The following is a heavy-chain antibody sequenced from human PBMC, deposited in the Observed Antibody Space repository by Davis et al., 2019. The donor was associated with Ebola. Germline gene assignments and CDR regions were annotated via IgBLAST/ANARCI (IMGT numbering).Heavy chain of an antibody. Sequence: SETLSLTCTVSGGSVNSGSYYWSWIRQPAGKGLEWIGHIYTGESTYYNPSHKSRVTIAVDTSKNEVSLKLKSVTAADTAVYYGAMTTVTTVVFWYFDLWGRGTLVTVSS. CDR2: IYTGEST. D-gene: IGHD4-17*01. J-gene: IGHJ2*01. V-gene: IGHV4-61*09. CDR1: GGSVNSGSYY. CDR3: AMTTVTTVVFWYFDL.